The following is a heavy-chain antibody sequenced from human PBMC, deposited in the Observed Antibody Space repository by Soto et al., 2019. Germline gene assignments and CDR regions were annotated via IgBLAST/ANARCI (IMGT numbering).Heavy chain of an antibody. D-gene: IGHD3-22*01. CDR2: IDPSDSYT. J-gene: IGHJ5*02. CDR1: GYSFTSYW. Sequence: SGESLKITCKGSGYSFTSYWISWVRQMPGKGLEWMGRIDPSDSYTNYSPSFQGHVTISADKSISTAYLQWSSLKASDTAMYYCARGRQGYHYDSSGSWFDPWGQGTLVIVSS. CDR3: ARGRQGYHYDSSGSWFDP. V-gene: IGHV5-10-1*01.